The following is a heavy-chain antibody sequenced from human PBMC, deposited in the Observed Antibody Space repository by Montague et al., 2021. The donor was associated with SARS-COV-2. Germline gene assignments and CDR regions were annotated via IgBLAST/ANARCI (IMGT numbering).Heavy chain of an antibody. CDR2: INHSGST. D-gene: IGHD1-20*01. J-gene: IGHJ4*02. CDR3: ARSREEFTLLAVSITGGMHDCDS. CDR1: GGSFSGYY. V-gene: IGHV4-34*01. Sequence: SETLSLTCAVYGGSFSGYYWSWVRQAPGKGLEWIGEINHSGSTHYNPSLQSRVSMSVDTSKNQFSLKMSSVTAADTAVFYCARSREEFTLLAVSITGGMHDCDSWGQGTLVTVAS.